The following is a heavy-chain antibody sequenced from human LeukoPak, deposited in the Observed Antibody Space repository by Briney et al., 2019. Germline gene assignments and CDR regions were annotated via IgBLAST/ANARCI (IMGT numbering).Heavy chain of an antibody. CDR3: ARVRYDARSRTYYYYMDV. D-gene: IGHD3-16*01. J-gene: IGHJ6*03. CDR1: GGSISSYY. Sequence: SETLSLTCSVSGGSISSYYWSWIRQPAGKGLEWIGRIYTSGSTDYNPSLKSRVTMSVDTSKTQFSPNLSSVTAADTAAYYCARVRYDARSRTYYYYMDVWGKGTTVTVSS. V-gene: IGHV4-4*07. CDR2: IYTSGST.